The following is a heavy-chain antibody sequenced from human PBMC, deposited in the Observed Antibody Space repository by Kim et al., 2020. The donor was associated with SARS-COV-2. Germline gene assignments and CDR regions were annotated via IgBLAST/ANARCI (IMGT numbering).Heavy chain of an antibody. J-gene: IGHJ6*02. V-gene: IGHV1-58*02. D-gene: IGHD3-10*01. CDR2: IVVGSGNT. CDR1: GFTFTSSA. Sequence: SVKVSCKASGFTFTSSAMQWVRQARGQRLEWIGWIVVGSGNTNYAQKFQERVTITRDMSTSTAYMELSSLRSEDTAVYYCAADTYYGSGGGGMDVWGQGTTVTISS. CDR3: AADTYYGSGGGGMDV.